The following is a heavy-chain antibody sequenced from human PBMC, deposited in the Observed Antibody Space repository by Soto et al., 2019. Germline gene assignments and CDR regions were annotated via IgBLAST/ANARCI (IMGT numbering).Heavy chain of an antibody. CDR1: GGSISSSSYY. CDR2: IYYSGST. J-gene: IGHJ4*02. CDR3: ARHPSSSSRPFDY. Sequence: QLQLQESGPGLVKPSETLSLPCTVSGGSISSSSYYWGWIRQPPGKGLEWIGSIYYSGSTYYNPSIKSRVTISVDTSKNQFSLKLSSVTAADTAVYYCARHPSSSSRPFDYWGQGTLVTVSS. D-gene: IGHD6-6*01. V-gene: IGHV4-39*01.